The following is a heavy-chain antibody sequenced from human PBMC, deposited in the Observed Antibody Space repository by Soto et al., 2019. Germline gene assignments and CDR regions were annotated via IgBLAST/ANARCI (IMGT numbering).Heavy chain of an antibody. CDR1: GGSISSGYY. CDR3: ARGFGELSAFDI. J-gene: IGHJ3*02. Sequence: QVQLQESGPGLVKPSQTLSLTCTVSGGSISSGYYWSWIRQHPGKDLEWIGYIYYSGNTKYNPSLKSRVTISVDTSKNRFPLKLSSVPAADTAVYYWARGFGELSAFDIWGQGTMVTVSS. V-gene: IGHV4-31*03. D-gene: IGHD3-10*01. CDR2: IYYSGNT.